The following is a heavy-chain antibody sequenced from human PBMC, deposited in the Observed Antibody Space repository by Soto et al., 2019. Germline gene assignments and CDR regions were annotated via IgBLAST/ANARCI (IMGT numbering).Heavy chain of an antibody. CDR1: GGSISPYY. Sequence: PSETLSLTCTVSGGSISPYYWAWIRQPPGKGLEWIGYIYYSGTTNYNPSLKSRVTISVDTSKNQFSLKLSSVTAADTAVYYCARLEAVAGDYYGMDVWGQGTTVTVSS. J-gene: IGHJ6*02. CDR2: IYYSGTT. D-gene: IGHD6-19*01. V-gene: IGHV4-59*08. CDR3: ARLEAVAGDYYGMDV.